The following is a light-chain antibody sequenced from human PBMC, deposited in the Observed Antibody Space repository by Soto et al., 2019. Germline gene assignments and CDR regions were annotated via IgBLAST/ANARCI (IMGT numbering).Light chain of an antibody. J-gene: IGKJ3*01. Sequence: DIQMTQSPSSVSASVGDRVTITCRASQDIGSWLAWFQQKPGKAPKLLIYAASTLQSGVTTRFSGSVSGTDFTLTISSLQPEDFATDFFQQANIFSRFTFGPGTKLDIK. V-gene: IGKV1-12*01. CDR3: QQANIFSRFT. CDR1: QDIGSW. CDR2: AAS.